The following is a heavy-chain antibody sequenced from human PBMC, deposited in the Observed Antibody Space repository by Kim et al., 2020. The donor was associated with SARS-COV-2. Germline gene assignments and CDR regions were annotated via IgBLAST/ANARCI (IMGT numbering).Heavy chain of an antibody. Sequence: GGSLRLSCAASGFTFSSYEMNWVRQAPGKGLEWVSYISSSGSSIYYADSVKGRFTISRDNAKNSLYLQMNSLRAEDSALYYCARDLGFSIAFYWGQGTLV. CDR2: ISSSGSSI. CDR3: ARDLGFSIAFY. D-gene: IGHD3-3*02. J-gene: IGHJ4*02. V-gene: IGHV3-48*03. CDR1: GFTFSSYE.